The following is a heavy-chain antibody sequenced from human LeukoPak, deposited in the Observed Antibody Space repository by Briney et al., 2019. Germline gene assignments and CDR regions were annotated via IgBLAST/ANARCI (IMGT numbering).Heavy chain of an antibody. Sequence: GGSLRLSCAASGFTFSNYAMSWVRQAPGKGLEWVSAVRGGSGNTYYADSVKGRFTISRDNSKNTLYLQMNSLRAEDTAVYYYAKSNRIYYYYGMDVWGQGTTVTVSS. CDR1: GFTFSNYA. V-gene: IGHV3-23*01. CDR3: AKSNRIYYYYGMDV. J-gene: IGHJ6*02. CDR2: VRGGSGNT.